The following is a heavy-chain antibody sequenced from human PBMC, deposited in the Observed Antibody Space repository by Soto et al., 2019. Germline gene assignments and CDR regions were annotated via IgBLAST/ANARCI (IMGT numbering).Heavy chain of an antibody. CDR2: INPNSGGT. D-gene: IGHD1-26*01. CDR3: ALVKSGSYYMGAFDI. Sequence: QVQLVQSGAEVKKPGASVKVSCKASGYTFTGYYMHWVRPAPGQGLEWMGWINPNSGGTNYAQKFQGWVTMTRDTSISTAYMELSRLRSDDTAVYYCALVKSGSYYMGAFDIWGQGTMVTVSS. CDR1: GYTFTGYY. V-gene: IGHV1-2*04. J-gene: IGHJ3*02.